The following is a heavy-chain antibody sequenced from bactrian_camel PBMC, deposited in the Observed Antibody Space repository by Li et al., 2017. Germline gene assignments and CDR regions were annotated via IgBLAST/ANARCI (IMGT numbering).Heavy chain of an antibody. D-gene: IGHD2*01. CDR3: TKGVGLYNEYDY. CDR2: MSTYSGK. CDR1: GDTIGRYC. Sequence: GSLRLSCVAAGDTIGRYCMGWFRQVPGKERQWVATMSTYSGKNYADSVKGRFTISRDIAKNTVYLQLNSLKTEDTAMYYCTKGVGLYNEYDYWGQGTQVTVS. J-gene: IGHJ4*01. V-gene: IGHV3S53*01.